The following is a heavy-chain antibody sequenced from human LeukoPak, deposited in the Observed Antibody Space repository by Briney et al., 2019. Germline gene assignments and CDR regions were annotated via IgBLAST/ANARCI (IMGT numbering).Heavy chain of an antibody. CDR3: ARTISSGYSY. Sequence: SGGSLRLSCAASGLTFSSYWMSWVRQAPGKGLEWVANIKQDGSEKHYVDSVTGRFTISRDNTKNSLYLQMNSLRAEDTAVYYCARTISSGYSYWGQGTLVTVSS. D-gene: IGHD3-22*01. V-gene: IGHV3-7*01. J-gene: IGHJ4*02. CDR1: GLTFSSYW. CDR2: IKQDGSEK.